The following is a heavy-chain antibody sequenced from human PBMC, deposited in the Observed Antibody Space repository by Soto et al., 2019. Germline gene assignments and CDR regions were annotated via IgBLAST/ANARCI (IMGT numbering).Heavy chain of an antibody. V-gene: IGHV1-18*01. CDR1: GYTFTSYG. Sequence: QVPLVQSGAEVKKPGASVKVSCKASGYTFTSYGISWVRQAPGQGLEWMGWISAYNGNTNYAQKLQGRVTMTTDTSTSTAYRELRSLRSDHAAVYYCARAPLLYYDFWRGYSAYGMDVWGQGTTVTVSS. D-gene: IGHD3-3*01. CDR3: ARAPLLYYDFWRGYSAYGMDV. CDR2: ISAYNGNT. J-gene: IGHJ6*02.